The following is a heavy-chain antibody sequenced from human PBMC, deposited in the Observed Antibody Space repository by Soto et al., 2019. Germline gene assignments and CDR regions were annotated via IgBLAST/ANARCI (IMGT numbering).Heavy chain of an antibody. CDR3: ARRYRFVDRGDY. CDR2: IYYSGST. D-gene: IGHD5-12*01. J-gene: IGHJ4*02. V-gene: IGHV4-39*01. Sequence: QLQLQESGPGLVKPSETLSLTCTVSGGSISSSSYYWGWIRQPPGKGLEWIGSIYYSGSTYYNPSLKSRVTISVDTSKNQFSLKLSSVTAADTAVYYCARRYRFVDRGDYWGQGTLVTVSS. CDR1: GGSISSSSYY.